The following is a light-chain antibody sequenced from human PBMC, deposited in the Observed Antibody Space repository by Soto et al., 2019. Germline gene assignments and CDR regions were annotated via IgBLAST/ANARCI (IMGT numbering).Light chain of an antibody. J-gene: IGKJ1*01. Sequence: EIVLTQPPATLSLSPGDRATLSCRASQSVTSNYVAWYQQKPGQAPRVIIYGASIRDTGIPDSFSGRGSGTDFTLTISRLEPEDVAVYYCQQYGSSPGTFGQGTKVDIK. CDR2: GAS. CDR3: QQYGSSPGT. V-gene: IGKV3-20*01. CDR1: QSVTSNY.